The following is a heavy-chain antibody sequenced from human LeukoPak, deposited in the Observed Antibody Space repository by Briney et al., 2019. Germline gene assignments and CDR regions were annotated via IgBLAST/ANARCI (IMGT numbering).Heavy chain of an antibody. Sequence: SETLSLTCTVSGGAITSHYWTWIRQSPVKRLEWIGDISNSGSTSYNPSLKSRVTVSIDTSKNQFSLKLSSVTAADTAVYYCGRDALVGYFSYYYMDVWGKGTTVTVSS. CDR1: GGAITSHY. J-gene: IGHJ6*03. CDR3: GRDALVGYFSYYYMDV. CDR2: ISNSGST. D-gene: IGHD2-15*01. V-gene: IGHV4-59*11.